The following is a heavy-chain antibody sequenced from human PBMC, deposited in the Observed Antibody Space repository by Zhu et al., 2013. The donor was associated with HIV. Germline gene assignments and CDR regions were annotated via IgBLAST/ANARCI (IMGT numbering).Heavy chain of an antibody. V-gene: IGHV1-2*02. Sequence: VQLVQSGTEIKTPGASVKVSCEASGYTFTGQNIHWVRQAPGQGLEWMGWIHSNSGVAKYAQKLQGRVTMTRDTSVSTAYMELSGLRSEDTAVYYCARVGVGSGYYPFDYWGQGTLVTVSS. CDR1: GYTFTGQN. CDR3: ARVGVGSGYYPFDY. J-gene: IGHJ4*02. CDR2: IHSNSGVA. D-gene: IGHD3-22*01.